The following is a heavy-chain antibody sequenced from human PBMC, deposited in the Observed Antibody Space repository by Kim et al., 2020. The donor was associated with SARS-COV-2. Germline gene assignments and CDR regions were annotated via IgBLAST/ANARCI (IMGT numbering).Heavy chain of an antibody. D-gene: IGHD4-17*01. CDR3: AREYKDYGGNYFDY. Sequence: ADSVKGRFTISRDNAKNSLYLQMNSLRAEDTAVYYCAREYKDYGGNYFDYWGQGTLVTVSS. J-gene: IGHJ4*02. V-gene: IGHV3-21*01.